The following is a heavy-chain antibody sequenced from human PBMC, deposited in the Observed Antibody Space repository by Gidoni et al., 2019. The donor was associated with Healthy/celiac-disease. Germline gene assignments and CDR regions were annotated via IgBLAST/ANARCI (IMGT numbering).Heavy chain of an antibody. Sequence: QVQLVQSGAEVKKPGASVKVSCTASGYTFTGYYMHWVRQAPGQGLEWMGWINPNSGGTNYAQKFQGWVTMTRDTSISTAYMELSRLRSDDTAVYYCAREIKPEYSSSLAAFDIWGQGTMVTVSS. V-gene: IGHV1-2*04. CDR1: GYTFTGYY. J-gene: IGHJ3*02. D-gene: IGHD6-6*01. CDR2: INPNSGGT. CDR3: AREIKPEYSSSLAAFDI.